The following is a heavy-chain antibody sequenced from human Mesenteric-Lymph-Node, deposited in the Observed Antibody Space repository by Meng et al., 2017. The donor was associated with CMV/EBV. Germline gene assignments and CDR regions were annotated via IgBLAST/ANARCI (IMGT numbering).Heavy chain of an antibody. V-gene: IGHV3-21*01. CDR2: ISSSSSYI. CDR3: ARSAYYDFWSGYYGDYWEASYYYYGMDV. D-gene: IGHD3-3*01. J-gene: IGHJ6*02. Sequence: GESLKISCAASGFTLSSFSMNWVRQAPGKGLEWVSSISSSSSYIYYADSVKGRFTISRDNAKNSLYLQMNSLRAEDTAVYYCARSAYYDFWSGYYGDYWEASYYYYGMDVWGQGTTVTVSS. CDR1: GFTLSSFS.